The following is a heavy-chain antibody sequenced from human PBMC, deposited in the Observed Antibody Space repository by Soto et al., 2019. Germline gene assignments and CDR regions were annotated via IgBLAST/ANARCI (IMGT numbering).Heavy chain of an antibody. CDR1: GGSFSGYY. V-gene: IGHV4-34*01. D-gene: IGHD2-2*01. CDR3: ARGLGDIVVVPAAGDDAFDI. J-gene: IGHJ3*02. Sequence: SETLSLTCAVYGGSFSGYYWSWIRQPPGKGLEWIGEINHSGSTNYNPSLKSRVTISVGTSKNQFSLKLSSVTAADTAVYYCARGLGDIVVVPAAGDDAFDIWGQGTMVTVSS. CDR2: INHSGST.